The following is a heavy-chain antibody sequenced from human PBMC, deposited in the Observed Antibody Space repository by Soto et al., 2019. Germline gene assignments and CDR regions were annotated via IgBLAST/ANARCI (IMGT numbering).Heavy chain of an antibody. D-gene: IGHD6-13*01. Sequence: LSLTCTVSGGPISSSSYYWGWIRQPPGKGLEWIGSIYYSGSTYYNPSLKSRVTISVDTSKNQFSLKLSSVTAADTAVYYCARHPRNRRIAAAERLDYWGQGTLVTVSS. J-gene: IGHJ4*02. CDR1: GGPISSSSYY. CDR3: ARHPRNRRIAAAERLDY. V-gene: IGHV4-39*01. CDR2: IYYSGST.